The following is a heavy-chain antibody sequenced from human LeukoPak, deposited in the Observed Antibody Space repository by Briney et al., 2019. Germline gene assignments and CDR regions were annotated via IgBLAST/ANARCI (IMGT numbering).Heavy chain of an antibody. CDR2: IKEDGSDK. J-gene: IGHJ4*02. V-gene: IGHV3-7*01. D-gene: IGHD4-11*01. CDR3: ARDRGDYSNYEIDY. CDR1: GFTFSNYW. Sequence: GGSLRLSCAASGFTFSNYWMSWVRQAPGKGLEWVANIKEDGSDKYYVDSVKGRFTISRDNAKNSLYLQMNSLRAEDTAVYYCARDRGDYSNYEIDYWGQGTLVTVSS.